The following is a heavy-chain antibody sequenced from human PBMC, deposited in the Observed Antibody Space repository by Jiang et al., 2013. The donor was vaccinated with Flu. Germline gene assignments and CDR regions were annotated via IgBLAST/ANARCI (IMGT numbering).Heavy chain of an antibody. V-gene: IGHV3-23*01. J-gene: IGHJ6*04. CDR3: AKDDGTVGDYFYGMDV. D-gene: IGHD4-23*01. CDR1: GFTFSDYA. CDR2: VSSDAAGGGT. Sequence: VQLLESGGGLVQPGGSLRLSCAASGFTFSDYAMTWVRQAPGKGLEWVASVSSDAAGGGTYHADSVKGRFSISRDNSKNTLYLQMNTLRVEDTAIYYCAKDDGTVGDYFYGMDVWGKGITVTVSS.